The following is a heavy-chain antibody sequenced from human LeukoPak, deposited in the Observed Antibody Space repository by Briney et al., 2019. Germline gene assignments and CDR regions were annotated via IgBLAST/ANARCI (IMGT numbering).Heavy chain of an antibody. CDR2: IWYDGSNK. CDR1: GFTFSSYG. Sequence: PGGSLRLSCAASGFTFSSYGMHWVRQAPGKGLEWVAVIWYDGSNKYYADSVKGRFTISRDNSKNTLYLQMNSLRPEDTAVYYCARAEAAEIGESPARIHAFDIWAKGQWSPSLQ. J-gene: IGHJ3*02. CDR3: ARAEAAEIGESPARIHAFDI. V-gene: IGHV3-33*01. D-gene: IGHD3-10*01.